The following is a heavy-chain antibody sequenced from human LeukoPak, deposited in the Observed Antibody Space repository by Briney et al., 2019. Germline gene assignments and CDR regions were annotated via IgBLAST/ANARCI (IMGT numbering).Heavy chain of an antibody. V-gene: IGHV1-69*05. CDR2: IIPIFGTA. D-gene: IGHD3-22*01. CDR3: AISTSRFTMIVGVPIARLDAFDI. J-gene: IGHJ3*02. Sequence: GASVKVSCEASGDTFSSYAISWVREAPGEGVEWMGGIIPIFGTAHNAQKFQGRVTITTDESTSTAYMELSSLRSEDTAVYYCAISTSRFTMIVGVPIARLDAFDIWGQGTMVTVSS. CDR1: GDTFSSYA.